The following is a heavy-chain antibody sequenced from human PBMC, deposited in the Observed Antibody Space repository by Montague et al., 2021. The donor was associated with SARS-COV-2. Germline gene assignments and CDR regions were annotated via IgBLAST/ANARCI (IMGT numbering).Heavy chain of an antibody. Sequence: SETLSLTCTVPGRSFSPYYWSWIRQPPGKGLEWIGEISHGGSTKYNPSLQNRLSISFDTSRNQFSLKLSSVTAADTAIYYCARLRDGIVPSPILGLGPYYSFYYMDVWGRGTTLTVSS. CDR1: GRSFSPYY. CDR2: ISHGGST. J-gene: IGHJ6*03. CDR3: ARLRDGIVPSPILGLGPYYSFYYMDV. V-gene: IGHV4-34*01. D-gene: IGHD7-27*01.